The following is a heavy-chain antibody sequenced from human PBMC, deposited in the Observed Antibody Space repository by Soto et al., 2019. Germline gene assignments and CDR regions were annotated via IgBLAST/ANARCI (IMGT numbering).Heavy chain of an antibody. Sequence: GGSLRLSCEGSGFTFGAYTMTWVRQAPGKGLEWVSGIKGNGPATYYADSVKGRFTISRDISRKTLYLQMSSLRPDDTGIYFCAKTGPVTARIRLDYWGQGALGTVAS. CDR3: AKTGPVTARIRLDY. CDR2: IKGNGPAT. V-gene: IGHV3-23*01. CDR1: GFTFGAYT. J-gene: IGHJ4*02. D-gene: IGHD2-21*02.